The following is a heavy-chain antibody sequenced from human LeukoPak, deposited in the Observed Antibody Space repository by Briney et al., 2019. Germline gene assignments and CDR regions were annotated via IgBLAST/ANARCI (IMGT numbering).Heavy chain of an antibody. D-gene: IGHD6-6*01. CDR2: IIPIFGTA. CDR3: ARDLRGGSSSRVDWFDP. CDR1: GGTFSSYA. V-gene: IGHV1-69*05. J-gene: IGHJ5*02. Sequence: VASVKVSCKASGGTFSSYAISWVRQAPGQGLEWMGGIIPIFGTANYAQKFQGRVTITTDESTSTAYMELSSLRSEDTAVYCCARDLRGGSSSRVDWFDPWGQGTLVTVSS.